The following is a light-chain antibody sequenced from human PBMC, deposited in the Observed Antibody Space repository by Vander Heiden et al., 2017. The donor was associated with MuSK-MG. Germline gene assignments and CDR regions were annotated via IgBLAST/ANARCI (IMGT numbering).Light chain of an antibody. CDR1: QDISNY. Sequence: DIQLTQSPSSLSAFVGDRVTITCQASQDISNYLNWFQQKPGKAPKLLIYDASNLETGVPSRFSGSGSETDFTLTINSLQPEDVGTYYCRQEDKAPFTFGHGTKVDFK. J-gene: IGKJ3*01. V-gene: IGKV1-33*01. CDR2: DAS. CDR3: RQEDKAPFT.